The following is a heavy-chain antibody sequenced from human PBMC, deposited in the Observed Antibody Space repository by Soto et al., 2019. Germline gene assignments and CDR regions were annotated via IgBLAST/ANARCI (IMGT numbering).Heavy chain of an antibody. J-gene: IGHJ4*02. V-gene: IGHV1-46*03. D-gene: IGHD1-26*01. Sequence: QVQLVQSGAEVKKPGASVKVSCKASGYTFTSQNMHWVRQAPGQGLEWMGVINPSIGTTTYAQKFQGRVTMTSDTSTSSVYMEVSSLRSEDTALYYCISTLGARFDYWGQGTLVTVSS. CDR1: GYTFTSQN. CDR2: INPSIGTT. CDR3: ISTLGARFDY.